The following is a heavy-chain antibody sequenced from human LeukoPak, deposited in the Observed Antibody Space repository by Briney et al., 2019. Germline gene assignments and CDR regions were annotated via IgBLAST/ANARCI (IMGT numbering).Heavy chain of an antibody. J-gene: IGHJ4*02. CDR1: GFTVSSNY. Sequence: GGSLRLSCAASGFTVSSNYMSWVRQAPGKGLEWVSIIYSGGSTYCADSVKGRFTISRDNSKNTLYLQMNSLRVEDTAVYYCARSRWGDYWGQGTLVTVSS. D-gene: IGHD3-10*01. CDR2: IYSGGST. CDR3: ARSRWGDY. V-gene: IGHV3-53*01.